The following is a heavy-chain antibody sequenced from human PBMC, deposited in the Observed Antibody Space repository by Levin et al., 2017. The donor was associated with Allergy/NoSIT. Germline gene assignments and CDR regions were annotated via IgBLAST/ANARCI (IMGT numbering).Heavy chain of an antibody. CDR2: ISYDGSNK. CDR1: GFTFSSYA. J-gene: IGHJ5*02. Sequence: SCAASGFTFSSYAMHWVRQAPGKGLEWVAVISYDGSNKYYADSVKGRFTISRDNSKNTLYLQMNSLRAEDTAVYYCARAPRKLTYSGSYYNREGWFDPWGQGTLVTVSS. CDR3: ARAPRKLTYSGSYYNREGWFDP. D-gene: IGHD3-10*01. V-gene: IGHV3-30-3*01.